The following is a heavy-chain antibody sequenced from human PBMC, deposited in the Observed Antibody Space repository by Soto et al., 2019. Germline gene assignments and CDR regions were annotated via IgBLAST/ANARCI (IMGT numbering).Heavy chain of an antibody. V-gene: IGHV3-30*18. CDR1: GFTFSSYG. CDR2: ISYDGSNK. CDR3: AKEYSSGWFYFDY. J-gene: IGHJ4*02. D-gene: IGHD6-19*01. Sequence: GGSLRLSCAASGFTFSSYGMHWVRQAPGKGLEWVAVISYDGSNKYYADSVKGRFTISRDNSKNTLYLQMNSLRAEDTAVYYCAKEYSSGWFYFDYWGQGTLVTVSS.